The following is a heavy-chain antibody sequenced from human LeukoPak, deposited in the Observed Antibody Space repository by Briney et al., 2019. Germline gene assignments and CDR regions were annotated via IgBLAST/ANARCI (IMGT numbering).Heavy chain of an antibody. CDR3: ATSKYQLLLDAFDI. Sequence: SETLSLTCAVYGGSFSGYYWSWIRQPPGKGLEWIGEINYSGSTNYNPSLKSRVTISVDTSKNQFSLKLSSVTAADTAVYYCATSKYQLLLDAFDIWGQGTMVTVSS. CDR2: INYSGST. V-gene: IGHV4-34*01. D-gene: IGHD2-2*01. J-gene: IGHJ3*02. CDR1: GGSFSGYY.